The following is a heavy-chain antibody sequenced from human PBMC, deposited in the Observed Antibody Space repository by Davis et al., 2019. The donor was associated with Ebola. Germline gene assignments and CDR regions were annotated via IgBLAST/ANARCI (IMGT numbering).Heavy chain of an antibody. V-gene: IGHV4-39*01. CDR1: GGSISSSSYY. Sequence: MPSETLSLTCTVSGGSISSSSYYWGWIRQPPGKGLEWIGSIYYTGTTYYNPSLKSRVTISVDTSKNQFSLRLNSVTAADTAVYYCARGWGITMIVVVTDFDYWGQGTLVTVSS. J-gene: IGHJ4*02. CDR3: ARGWGITMIVVVTDFDY. D-gene: IGHD3-22*01. CDR2: IYYTGTT.